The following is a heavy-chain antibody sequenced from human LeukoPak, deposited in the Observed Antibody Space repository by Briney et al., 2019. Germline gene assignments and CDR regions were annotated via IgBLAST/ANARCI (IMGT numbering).Heavy chain of an antibody. V-gene: IGHV3-74*01. CDR3: ARGRYYYDSSVYSRYYYDGMDV. CDR2: IISDGSST. Sequence: GGSLRLSCAASGFTFSTYWMHWVRRAPGKGLVWVSRIISDGSSTSYADSVKGRFTISRDNAKNILYLQMNSLRAEDTAMYYCARGRYYYDSSVYSRYYYDGMDVWGQGTTVTVSS. J-gene: IGHJ6*02. D-gene: IGHD3-22*01. CDR1: GFTFSTYW.